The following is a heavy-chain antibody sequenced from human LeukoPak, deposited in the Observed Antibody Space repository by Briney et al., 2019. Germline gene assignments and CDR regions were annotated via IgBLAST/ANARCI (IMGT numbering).Heavy chain of an antibody. CDR2: ISGSGGST. V-gene: IGHV3-23*01. D-gene: IGHD6-19*01. CDR1: GFTFSSYA. Sequence: PGGSLRLSCAASGFTFSSYAMSWVRQAPGKGLEWVSAISGSGGSTYYADSVKGRFTISRDNSKNTLYLQMNNLRAEDTAVYFCAKGSGSGWYGWFAHWGQGTLVTVSS. J-gene: IGHJ5*02. CDR3: AKGSGSGWYGWFAH.